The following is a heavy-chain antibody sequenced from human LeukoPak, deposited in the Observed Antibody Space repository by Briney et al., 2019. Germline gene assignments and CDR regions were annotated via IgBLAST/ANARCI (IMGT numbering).Heavy chain of an antibody. Sequence: GGSLRLSCAASGFTFSSYGMNWVRQAPGKGLEWVSYISSSSSTIYYADSVKGRFTISRDNSKNTLYLQMNSLRAEDTAVYYCARGYHYGSGSYYNGAYWGQGTLVTVSS. J-gene: IGHJ4*02. V-gene: IGHV3-48*01. CDR1: GFTFSSYG. CDR2: ISSSSSTI. CDR3: ARGYHYGSGSYYNGAY. D-gene: IGHD3-10*01.